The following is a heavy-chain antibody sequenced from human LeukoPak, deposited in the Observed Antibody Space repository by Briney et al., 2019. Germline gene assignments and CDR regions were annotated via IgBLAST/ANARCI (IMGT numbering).Heavy chain of an antibody. V-gene: IGHV1-58*02. CDR2: IVVGSGNT. Sequence: SVKVSCKASGFTFTNSGMQWVRQARGQRLEWIGWIVVGSGNTNYAQKFQERVTITRDMSTSTAYMELSSLRSEDTAVYYCAADQSGVVVTAFDIWGQGTMVTVSS. J-gene: IGHJ3*02. CDR1: GFTFTNSG. CDR3: AADQSGVVVTAFDI. D-gene: IGHD3-22*01.